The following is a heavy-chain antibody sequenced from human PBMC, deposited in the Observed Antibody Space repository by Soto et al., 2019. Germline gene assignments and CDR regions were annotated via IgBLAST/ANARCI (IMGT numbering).Heavy chain of an antibody. CDR1: GCSISSYY. D-gene: IGHD3-10*01. CDR3: ARAFGER. J-gene: IGHJ4*02. Sequence: PSETLSLTCTVSGCSISSYYWSWIRQPPGKGLEWIGYIYYSGSTNYNPSLKSRVTISVDTSKNQFSLKLSSVTAADTAVYYCARAFGERWGQGTLVTVSS. V-gene: IGHV4-59*01. CDR2: IYYSGST.